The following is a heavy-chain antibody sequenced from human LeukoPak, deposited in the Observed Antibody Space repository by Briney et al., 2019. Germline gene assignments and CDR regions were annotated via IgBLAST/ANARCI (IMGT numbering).Heavy chain of an antibody. J-gene: IGHJ4*02. V-gene: IGHV4-59*01. D-gene: IGHD3-3*01. Sequence: PSETLSLTCTVSGGSISSFYWSWIRQPPGKRLEWIGYIYYRGSPNYNPSLKSRVTISVDPSKNQFSLKLSSVTAADTAVYYCARSYDFWSGYTFDYWGQGTLVTVSS. CDR3: ARSYDFWSGYTFDY. CDR1: GGSISSFY. CDR2: IYYRGSP.